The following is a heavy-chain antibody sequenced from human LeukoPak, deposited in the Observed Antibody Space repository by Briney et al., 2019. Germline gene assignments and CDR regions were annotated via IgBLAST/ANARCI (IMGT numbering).Heavy chain of an antibody. V-gene: IGHV1-18*01. CDR2: ISAYNGNT. J-gene: IGHJ5*02. D-gene: IGHD6-13*01. CDR3: ARDWAHMGSSWFDP. Sequence: ASVKVSCKASGYTFTSYGISWVRQAPGQGLEWMGWISAYNGNTNYAQKLQGRVTMTTDTSTSTAYMELRSLRSDDTAVYYCARDWAHMGSSWFDPWGQGTLVTVSS. CDR1: GYTFTSYG.